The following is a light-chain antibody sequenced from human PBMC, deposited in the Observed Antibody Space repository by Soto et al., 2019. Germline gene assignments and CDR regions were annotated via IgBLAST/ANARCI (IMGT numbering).Light chain of an antibody. Sequence: EIVLTQSPATLSLSPGERATLSCRASQSVGSNYLAWYQQKPGQAPRLLIYGASSRATGIADRFSGSGSGTDFTLTISSLQSEDFAVYYCQQYNHWPPLTFGGGTKVDIK. J-gene: IGKJ4*01. CDR2: GAS. V-gene: IGKV3D-15*01. CDR1: QSVGSN. CDR3: QQYNHWPPLT.